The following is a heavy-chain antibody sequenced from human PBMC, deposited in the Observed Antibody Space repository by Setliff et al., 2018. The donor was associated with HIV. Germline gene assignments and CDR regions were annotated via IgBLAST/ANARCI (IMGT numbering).Heavy chain of an antibody. CDR1: GYTFSTYS. V-gene: IGHV1-18*01. D-gene: IGHD6-19*01. CDR2: ISAYNGNT. CDR3: ARGEAVAGRGAPPSFDY. J-gene: IGHJ4*02. Sequence: ASVKVSCKASGYTFSTYSITWVRQAPGQGLEWMGWISAYNGNTNYAQKLQGRVTMTTDTSTSTAYMELRSLRSDDTAVYYCARGEAVAGRGAPPSFDYWGQGTLVTVSS.